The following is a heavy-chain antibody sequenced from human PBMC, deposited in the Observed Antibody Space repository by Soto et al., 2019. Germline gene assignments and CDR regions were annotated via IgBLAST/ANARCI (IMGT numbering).Heavy chain of an antibody. J-gene: IGHJ6*04. Sequence: QVQLVQSGAEVKTPGSSVKVSCKASGGTLSDYSISWVRQAPGQGLEWMGGIMPTVDSANYAQNFQGRLTISADESTSPANLELSSLRSDDTAVYYCAVAAVREIMAQESSGMAVWGKGTTVIVSS. CDR2: IMPTVDSA. CDR1: GGTLSDYS. V-gene: IGHV1-69*01. D-gene: IGHD3-10*01. CDR3: AVAAVREIMAQESSGMAV.